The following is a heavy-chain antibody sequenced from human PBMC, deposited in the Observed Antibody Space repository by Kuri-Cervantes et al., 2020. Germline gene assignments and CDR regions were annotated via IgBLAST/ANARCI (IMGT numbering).Heavy chain of an antibody. D-gene: IGHD1-26*01. CDR2: INPNSGGT. CDR1: GYTFTGYY. J-gene: IGHJ4*02. V-gene: IGHV1-2*02. Sequence: ASVKVSCKASGYTFTGYYMHWVRQAPGQGLEWMGWINPNSGGTNYAQKFQGRVTMTRDTSISTAYMELSRLRSDDTAVYYCAREKRRVVGDRSTDYWGQGTLVTVSS. CDR3: AREKRRVVGDRSTDY.